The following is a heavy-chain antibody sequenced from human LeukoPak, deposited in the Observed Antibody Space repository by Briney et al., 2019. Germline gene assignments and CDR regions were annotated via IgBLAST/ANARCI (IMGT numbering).Heavy chain of an antibody. CDR1: GGSISSYY. CDR2: IYTSGST. CDR3: ARAPLDWLLGLAFDI. D-gene: IGHD3-3*01. Sequence: PSETLSLTCTVSGGSISSYYWSWIRQPAGKGLEWIGRIYTSGSTNYNPSLKSRVTMSVDTSKNQFSLKLSSVTAADTAVYYCARAPLDWLLGLAFDIWGQGTMVTVSS. J-gene: IGHJ3*02. V-gene: IGHV4-4*07.